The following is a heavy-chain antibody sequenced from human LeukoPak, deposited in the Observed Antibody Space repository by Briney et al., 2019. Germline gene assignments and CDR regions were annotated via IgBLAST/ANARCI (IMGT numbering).Heavy chain of an antibody. J-gene: IGHJ6*03. Sequence: GGSLRVSCAASGFTFSSYGMHWVRQAPGKGLEWVAFIRYDGSNKYYADSVRGRFTISRDNSKNTLYLQMNSLRAEDTAVYYCAKDPTTYYYYYMDVWGKGTTVTVSS. D-gene: IGHD1-1*01. V-gene: IGHV3-30*02. CDR1: GFTFSSYG. CDR3: AKDPTTYYYYYMDV. CDR2: IRYDGSNK.